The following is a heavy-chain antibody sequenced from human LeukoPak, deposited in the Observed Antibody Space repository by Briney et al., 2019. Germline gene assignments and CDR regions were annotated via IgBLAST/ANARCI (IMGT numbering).Heavy chain of an antibody. CDR2: VYSGGST. Sequence: GGSLRLSCVVSGFTFSSNYMSWVRQAPGRGLEWVSVVYSGGSTYYADSVKGRFTISRDNSKNTLYLQMSGLRAEDTAVYSCARAVSGSSPSDYWGQGTLVTVSS. D-gene: IGHD3-16*01. J-gene: IGHJ4*02. V-gene: IGHV3-53*01. CDR1: GFTFSSNY. CDR3: ARAVSGSSPSDY.